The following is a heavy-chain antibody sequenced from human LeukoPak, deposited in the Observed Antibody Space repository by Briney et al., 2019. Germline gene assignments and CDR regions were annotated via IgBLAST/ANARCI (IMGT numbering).Heavy chain of an antibody. CDR1: GFTFSSYW. D-gene: IGHD6-19*01. CDR2: IKQDGSRK. J-gene: IGHJ4*02. Sequence: GGSLRLSCAASGFTFSSYWMRWVRQAPRKGLEWVANIKQDGSRKYYVDSVKGRFIISRDNAKNSLYLQMNSLRSEDTAVYYCARETPDSSGWDWGQGTLVTVSS. V-gene: IGHV3-7*01. CDR3: ARETPDSSGWD.